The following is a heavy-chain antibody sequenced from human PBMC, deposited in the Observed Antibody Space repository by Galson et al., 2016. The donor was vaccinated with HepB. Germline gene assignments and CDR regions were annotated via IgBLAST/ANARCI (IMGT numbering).Heavy chain of an antibody. CDR2: INSDGSST. Sequence: SLRLSCAASGFTFRSYWMHWVRQAPGKGLVWVSRINSDGSSTTYADSVKGRFTISRNNAKKTLYLQMNSLRAEDTAVYYCAKDGRLYCSSASCHDPFHYWGQGTLVTVSS. V-gene: IGHV3-74*01. CDR1: GFTFRSYW. CDR3: AKDGRLYCSSASCHDPFHY. D-gene: IGHD2-2*01. J-gene: IGHJ4*02.